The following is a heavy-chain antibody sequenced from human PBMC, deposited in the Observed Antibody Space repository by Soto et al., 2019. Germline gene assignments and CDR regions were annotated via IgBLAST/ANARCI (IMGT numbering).Heavy chain of an antibody. CDR1: GYTFTSYY. CDR2: INPSGGST. D-gene: IGHD6-13*01. J-gene: IGHJ4*02. Sequence: QVQLVQSGAEVKKPGASVKVSCKASGYTFTSYYMHWVRQAPGQGLEWMGIINPSGGSTSYAQKFQGRVTMTRDTSTSTVHRELSSLRSEDTAVYYCARVSSWSCFDYWGQGTLVTVSS. V-gene: IGHV1-46*01. CDR3: ARVSSWSCFDY.